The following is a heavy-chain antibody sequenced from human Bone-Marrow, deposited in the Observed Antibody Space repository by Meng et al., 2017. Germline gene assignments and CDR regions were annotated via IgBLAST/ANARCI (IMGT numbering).Heavy chain of an antibody. J-gene: IGHJ4*02. V-gene: IGHV1-2*02. Sequence: ASVKVSCNASGYTFTGYYMHWVRQAPGQGLEWMGWINPNSGGTNYAQKFQGRVTMTRDTSISTAYMELSRLRSDDTAVYYCARWRTAYSSGYDYWGQGTLVTVSS. CDR1: GYTFTGYY. CDR3: ARWRTAYSSGYDY. CDR2: INPNSGGT. D-gene: IGHD6-19*01.